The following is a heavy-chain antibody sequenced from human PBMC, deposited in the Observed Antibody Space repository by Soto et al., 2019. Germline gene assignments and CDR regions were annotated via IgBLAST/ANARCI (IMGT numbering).Heavy chain of an antibody. J-gene: IGHJ6*02. V-gene: IGHV4-34*01. CDR3: ASLAGTRNYGSGSYFPSYYYYYGMDV. CDR2: INHSGST. D-gene: IGHD3-10*01. Sequence: SETLSLTCAVYGGSFSGYYWSWIRQPPGKGLEWIGEINHSGSTNYNPSLKSRVTISVDTSKNQFSLKLSSVTAADTAVYYCASLAGTRNYGSGSYFPSYYYYYGMDVWGQGTTVNVSS. CDR1: GGSFSGYY.